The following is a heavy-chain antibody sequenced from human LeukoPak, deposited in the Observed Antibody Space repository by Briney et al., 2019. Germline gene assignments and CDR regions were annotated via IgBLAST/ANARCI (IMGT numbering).Heavy chain of an antibody. CDR3: RYYYDSSGYSGAFDI. CDR1: SESFSGYF. D-gene: IGHD3-22*01. V-gene: IGHV4-34*01. CDR2: INYSGST. Sequence: KASETLSLTCAIYSESFSGYFWSWIRQPPGKGLEWIGEINYSGSTNYNPSLKSRVTISVDTSKNQFSLKLSSVTAADTAVYYCRYYYDSSGYSGAFDIWGQGTMVTVSS. J-gene: IGHJ3*02.